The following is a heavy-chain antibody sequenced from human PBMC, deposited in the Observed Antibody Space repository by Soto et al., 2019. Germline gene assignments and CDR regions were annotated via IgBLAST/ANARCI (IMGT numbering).Heavy chain of an antibody. J-gene: IGHJ4*02. V-gene: IGHV3-30*18. D-gene: IGHD3-10*01. CDR3: AKWSYGSGGGIDY. Sequence: GGSLRLSCAASGFTFSSYGMHWVRQAPGKGLEWVAVISYDGSNKYYADSVKGRFTISRDNSKNTLYLQMNSLRAEDTAVYYCAKWSYGSGGGIDYWGQGTLVTVSS. CDR2: ISYDGSNK. CDR1: GFTFSSYG.